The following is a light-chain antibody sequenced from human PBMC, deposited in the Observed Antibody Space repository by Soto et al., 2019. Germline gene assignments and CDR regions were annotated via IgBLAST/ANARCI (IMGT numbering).Light chain of an antibody. J-gene: IGKJ2*03. CDR3: QQYDTYYS. CDR1: QSVSPW. Sequence: DIQMTQSPSTLSASVGDRVTITCRARQSVSPWLAWYQQKPGKAPKLLIYDASSLESGVPSRFSGRGSGTEFTLTISSLQPDDFATYYGQQYDTYYSFGQGTKVDIK. CDR2: DAS. V-gene: IGKV1-5*01.